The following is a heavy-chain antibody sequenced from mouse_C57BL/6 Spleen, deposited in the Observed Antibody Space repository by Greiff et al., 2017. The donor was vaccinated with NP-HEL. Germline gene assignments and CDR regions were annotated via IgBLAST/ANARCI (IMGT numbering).Heavy chain of an antibody. Sequence: VQLKESGAELVKPGASVKLSCTASGFNIKDYYMHWVKQRTEQGLEWIGRIDPEDGETKYAPKFQGKATLTADTTSNTAYLQLSSLTSEDTAVYYCARAGKYCDYGGQGTTLTVSS. CDR2: IDPEDGET. CDR3: ARAGKYCDY. CDR1: GFNIKDYY. J-gene: IGHJ2*01. V-gene: IGHV14-2*01. D-gene: IGHD4-1*01.